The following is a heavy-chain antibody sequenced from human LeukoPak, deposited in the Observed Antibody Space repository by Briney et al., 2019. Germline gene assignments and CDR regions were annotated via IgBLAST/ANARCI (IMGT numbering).Heavy chain of an antibody. CDR2: ISSSSGTI. Sequence: GGSLRLSCAASGFTFSSYSMNWVRQAPGKGLEWVSYISSSSGTIYYADSVKGRFTISRDNAKNSLYLQMNSLRAEDTAVYYCAREDGRVVGTRNFDYWGQGTLVTVSS. V-gene: IGHV3-48*01. J-gene: IGHJ4*02. CDR1: GFTFSSYS. CDR3: AREDGRVVGTRNFDY. D-gene: IGHD6-19*01.